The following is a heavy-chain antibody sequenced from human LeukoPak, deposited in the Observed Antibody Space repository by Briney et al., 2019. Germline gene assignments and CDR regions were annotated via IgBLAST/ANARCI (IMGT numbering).Heavy chain of an antibody. CDR3: AAGSGSTSWGSFDY. Sequence: GASVKVSCKASGFTFTSSAVQWVRQARGQRLEWIGWIVVGSGNTNYAQKFQERVTITRDMSTSTAYMELSSLRSEDTAVYYCAAGSGSTSWGSFDYWGQGTLSPSPQ. CDR2: IVVGSGNT. D-gene: IGHD2-2*01. CDR1: GFTFTSSA. J-gene: IGHJ4*02. V-gene: IGHV1-58*01.